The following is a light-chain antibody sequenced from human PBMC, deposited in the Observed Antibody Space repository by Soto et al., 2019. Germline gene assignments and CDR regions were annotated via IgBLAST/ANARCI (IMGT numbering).Light chain of an antibody. Sequence: QSVLTQPPSASGSPGQSVTISCTGTSSDVGGYNYVSWYQQHPGKAPKLMIYEVSKRPSGVPDRFSGPKSGNTASLTVSGLQAEDEADYYCSSYAGSNSNVFGGGTKLTVL. CDR3: SSYAGSNSNV. J-gene: IGLJ2*01. CDR2: EVS. V-gene: IGLV2-8*01. CDR1: SSDVGGYNY.